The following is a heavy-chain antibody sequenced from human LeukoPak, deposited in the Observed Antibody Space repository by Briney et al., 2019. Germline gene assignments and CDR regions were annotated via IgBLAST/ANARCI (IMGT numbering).Heavy chain of an antibody. V-gene: IGHV1-2*02. J-gene: IGHJ4*02. Sequence: ASVKVSCKASGYTFTGFYMHWVRQAPGQGLEWMAWINPNSGGTNYAQKFQGRVTMTSDTSITTAYMELSRLRSDDTAVYYCVPSSGTYYFGYWGQGTLVTVSS. CDR3: VPSSGTYYFGY. D-gene: IGHD1-26*01. CDR2: INPNSGGT. CDR1: GYTFTGFY.